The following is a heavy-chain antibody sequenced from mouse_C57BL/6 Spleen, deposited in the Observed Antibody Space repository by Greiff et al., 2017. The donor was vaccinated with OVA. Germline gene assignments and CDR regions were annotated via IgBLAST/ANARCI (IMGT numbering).Heavy chain of an antibody. J-gene: IGHJ3*01. CDR1: GFTFSSYA. D-gene: IGHD2-1*01. V-gene: IGHV5-4*01. CDR3: AREDGNYQAWFAY. CDR2: ISDGGSYT. Sequence: DVHLVESGGGLVKPGGSLKLSCAASGFTFSSYAMSWVRQTPEKRLEWVATISDGGSYTYYPDNVKGRFTISRDNAKNNLYLQMSHLKSEDTAMYYCAREDGNYQAWFAYWGQGTLVTVSA.